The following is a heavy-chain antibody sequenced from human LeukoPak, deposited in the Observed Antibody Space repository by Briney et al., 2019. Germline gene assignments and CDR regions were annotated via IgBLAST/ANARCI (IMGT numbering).Heavy chain of an antibody. Sequence: GGSLRLSCAASGFTFSNAWMSWVRQAPGKGLEWVGRIKSKTDGGTTDYAAPVKGRFTISRDDSKNTLYLQMNSLKTEDTAVYYCTTEGGQYGSGSYYLRYYYYYYMDVWGKGTTVTISS. CDR2: IKSKTDGGTT. CDR1: GFTFSNAW. D-gene: IGHD3-10*01. J-gene: IGHJ6*03. V-gene: IGHV3-15*01. CDR3: TTEGGQYGSGSYYLRYYYYYYMDV.